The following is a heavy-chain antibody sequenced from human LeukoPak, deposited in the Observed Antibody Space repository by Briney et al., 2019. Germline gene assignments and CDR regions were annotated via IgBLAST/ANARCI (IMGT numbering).Heavy chain of an antibody. V-gene: IGHV5-51*01. CDR1: GYSFTSYW. D-gene: IGHD3-3*01. CDR3: ARCPPDYDFWSGYYTD. CDR2: IYPCDSDT. Sequence: PGGSLRLSCKGSGYSFTSYWIGWVRQMPGKCREWMGIIYPCDSDTRYSPSFQGQVTISADKSISTAYLQWSSLKASDTAMYYCARCPPDYDFWSGYYTDWGQGTLVTVSS. J-gene: IGHJ4*02.